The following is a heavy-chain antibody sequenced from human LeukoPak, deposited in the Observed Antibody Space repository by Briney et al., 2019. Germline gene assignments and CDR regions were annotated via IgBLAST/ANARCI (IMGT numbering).Heavy chain of an antibody. CDR2: IYYSGST. CDR1: GGSISSYY. J-gene: IGHJ3*02. V-gene: IGHV4-59*01. CDR3: ATGGSAYAFDI. D-gene: IGHD2-15*01. Sequence: SETLSLTCTVSGGSISSYYWSWIRQPPGKGLEWIGYIYYSGSTNYNPSLKSRATISVDTSKNQFSLKLSSVTAADTAVYYCATGGSAYAFDIWGQGTMVTVSS.